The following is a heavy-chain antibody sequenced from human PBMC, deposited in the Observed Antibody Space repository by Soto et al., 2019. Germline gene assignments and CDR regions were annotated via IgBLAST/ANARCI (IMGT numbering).Heavy chain of an antibody. D-gene: IGHD6-19*01. V-gene: IGHV4-59*01. J-gene: IGHJ4*02. CDR1: GGSISGYY. CDR2: IYSSGIT. Sequence: QVQLQESGPGLVKPSETLSLTCTVSGGSISGYYWSWIRQPPGKGLEWIGYIYSSGITNYSPSLKSRVTISADSSKNHLSLKLSAVTAADTAVYFCARGPVSSGSYYFDYWGQGTLVTVSS. CDR3: ARGPVSSGSYYFDY.